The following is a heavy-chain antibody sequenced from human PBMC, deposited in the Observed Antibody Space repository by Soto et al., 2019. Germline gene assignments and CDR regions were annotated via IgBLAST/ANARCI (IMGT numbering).Heavy chain of an antibody. V-gene: IGHV1-18*01. CDR3: AMVDNYVTPTPQDV. CDR2: ISAYSGNT. Sequence: QVQLVQSGDEVRKPGSSVKVSCKASGYIFVNYGIAWVRQAPGQGLEWMGWISAYSGNTHYASKVQGRLTMTTDTSTSTAYMDMGSLTSDYTAVDYCAMVDNYVTPTPQDVWGQGTTVTVSS. D-gene: IGHD3-16*01. J-gene: IGHJ6*02. CDR1: GYIFVNYG.